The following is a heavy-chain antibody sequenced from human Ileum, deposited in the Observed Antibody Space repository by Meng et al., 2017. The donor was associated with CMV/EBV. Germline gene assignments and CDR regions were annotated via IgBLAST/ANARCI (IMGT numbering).Heavy chain of an antibody. CDR3: ARLWNYGDPFDY. CDR1: GYTLTADF. CDR2: INSNSGTT. Sequence: ASVKVSCKASGYTLTADFMFWVRQAPGQGLEWMGWINSNSGTTNYAQKFQGRVTMTWDTSISAVYMDLSRLRSDDTAVYYCARLWNYGDPFDYWGQGTLVTVSS. J-gene: IGHJ4*02. D-gene: IGHD4-17*01. V-gene: IGHV1-2*02.